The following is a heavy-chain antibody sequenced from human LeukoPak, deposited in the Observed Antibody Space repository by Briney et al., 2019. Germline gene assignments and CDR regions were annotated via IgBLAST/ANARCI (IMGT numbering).Heavy chain of an antibody. D-gene: IGHD3-22*01. V-gene: IGHV1-69*05. CDR2: IIPIFGTA. CDR3: ARGYYYDSSGYYTPVYYFDY. J-gene: IGHJ4*02. Sequence: GASVKVSCKASGYTFTSYYMHWVRQAPGQGLEWMGRIIPIFGTANYAQKFQGRVTITTDESTSTAYMELSSLRSGDTAVYYCARGYYYDSSGYYTPVYYFDYWGQGTLVTVSS. CDR1: GYTFTSYY.